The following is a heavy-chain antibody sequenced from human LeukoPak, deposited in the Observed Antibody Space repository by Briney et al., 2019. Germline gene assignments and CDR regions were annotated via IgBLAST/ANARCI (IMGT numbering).Heavy chain of an antibody. Sequence: ASVKVSCKASGYTFTSNDINWVRQATGQGLEWMGWMNPHSGSVGYAQKFQGRVTMTRNTSINTAYMELSSLRSEDTAVFYCARGVRDSSGREYFQHWGQGTLVTVSS. D-gene: IGHD3-22*01. CDR1: GYTFTSND. V-gene: IGHV1-8*01. J-gene: IGHJ1*01. CDR3: ARGVRDSSGREYFQH. CDR2: MNPHSGSV.